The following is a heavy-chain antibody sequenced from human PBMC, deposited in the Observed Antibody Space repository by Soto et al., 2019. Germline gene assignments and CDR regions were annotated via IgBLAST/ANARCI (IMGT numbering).Heavy chain of an antibody. V-gene: IGHV6-1*01. CDR1: GDSVSSNSAA. CDR3: VRGGKVAATFNSFDP. Sequence: PSQTLSLTCXISGDSVSSNSAAWNWIRQSPSRGLEWLGRTYYRSKWYNDYAVSVKSRITINPDTSKNQFSLHLNSVTPEDTAVYYCVRGGKVAATFNSFDPWGQGTLVTVSS. D-gene: IGHD6-13*01. J-gene: IGHJ5*02. CDR2: TYYRSKWYN.